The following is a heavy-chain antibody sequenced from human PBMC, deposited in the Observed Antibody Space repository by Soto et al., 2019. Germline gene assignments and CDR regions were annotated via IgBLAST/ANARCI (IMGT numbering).Heavy chain of an antibody. Sequence: QVQVVESGGGVVQPGRSLRLSCAASGLTFSSYGMHWVRQAPGKGLEWVAVIWYDGSNKYYADSVKGRFTISRDNSKNTLYLQMNSLRAEDTAVYYCARDFGMVVVPAAHLVYWGQGTLVTVSS. CDR2: IWYDGSNK. V-gene: IGHV3-33*01. CDR3: ARDFGMVVVPAAHLVY. D-gene: IGHD2-2*01. J-gene: IGHJ4*02. CDR1: GLTFSSYG.